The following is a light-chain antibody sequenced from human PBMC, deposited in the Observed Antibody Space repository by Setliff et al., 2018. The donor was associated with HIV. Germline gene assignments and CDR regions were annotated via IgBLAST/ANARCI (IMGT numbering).Light chain of an antibody. CDR2: EVS. J-gene: IGLJ2*01. V-gene: IGLV2-14*03. Sequence: QSALTQPASVSGSPGQSIAISCTGISSDVGAYDYVSWYQQHPGKAPKLIIYEVSYRPSGVSDRFSGSKSGNTASLTISGLQAEDEADYYCSSYTSSNTLLFGGGTKVTVL. CDR3: SSYTSSNTLL. CDR1: SSDVGAYDY.